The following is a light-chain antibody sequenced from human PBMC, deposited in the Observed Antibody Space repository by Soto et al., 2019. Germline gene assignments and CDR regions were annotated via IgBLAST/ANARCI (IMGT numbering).Light chain of an antibody. V-gene: IGLV1-51*01. CDR3: GAWDSSLGAVV. CDR2: DNN. Sequence: QSVLTQPPSVSAASGQKVTISCSGGSSNIGSNYVSWYQQLPGSAPKLLIFDNNKRPSGIPDRFSASKSGTSATLGISGLQTGDEADYHCGAWDSSLGAVVFGGGTKVTVL. CDR1: SSNIGSNY. J-gene: IGLJ2*01.